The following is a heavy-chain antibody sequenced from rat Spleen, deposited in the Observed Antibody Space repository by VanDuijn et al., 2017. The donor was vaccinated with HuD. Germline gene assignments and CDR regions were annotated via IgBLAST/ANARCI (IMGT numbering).Heavy chain of an antibody. D-gene: IGHD1-9*01. CDR3: ARRHYGYTDYFDY. V-gene: IGHV5-7*01. J-gene: IGHJ2*01. CDR1: GFTFSDYY. CDR2: ITYDGSST. Sequence: EVQLVESGGGLVQPGRSLKLSCAASGFTFSDYYMAWVRQAPRKGLEWVAIITYDGSSTYYRDSVKGRFSISRDNAKSTLYLQMDSLRSEDTATYYCARRHYGYTDYFDYWGQGVMVTVSS.